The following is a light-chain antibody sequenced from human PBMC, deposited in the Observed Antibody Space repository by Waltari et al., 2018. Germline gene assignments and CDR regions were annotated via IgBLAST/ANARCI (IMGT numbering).Light chain of an antibody. Sequence: QSALTQPASVSGSPGPSITISCTGTSSAVGAYNYLPWYQQHPGKAPNLMIFDVSNRPSGVSNRFSGSKSGNTASLTISGLQAEDEADYYCSSYISSSTLELFGGGTSLTVL. V-gene: IGLV2-14*03. CDR1: SSAVGAYNY. CDR3: SSYISSSTLEL. CDR2: DVS. J-gene: IGLJ2*01.